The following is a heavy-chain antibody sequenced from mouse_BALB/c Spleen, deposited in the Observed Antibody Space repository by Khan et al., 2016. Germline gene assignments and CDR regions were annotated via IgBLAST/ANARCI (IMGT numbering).Heavy chain of an antibody. CDR2: IYPADGDT. Sequence: VQLQESGAALVRPGSSVTFSCKASGFAFSSYCLHWVKPRPGQGLQWIGLIYPADGDTYYNRKFTGKATLTADKSSTTAYLQLSSLTSADSAVSICARGTPFANWGQGSLVTVSA. J-gene: IGHJ3*01. D-gene: IGHD2-14*01. CDR3: ARGTPFAN. V-gene: IGHV1-80*01. CDR1: GFAFSSYC.